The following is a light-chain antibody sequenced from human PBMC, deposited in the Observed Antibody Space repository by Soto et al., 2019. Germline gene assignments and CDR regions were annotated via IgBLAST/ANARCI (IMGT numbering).Light chain of an antibody. Sequence: EIVLTQSPDTLSLSPGERATLSCRASQSVSNSYLAWYQQKPGQAPRLLISGAFFRAPGIPDRFSGSGSGTGFTRSISRLEPEDFAVYYCQQYGSSPRTFGQGTKVEIK. CDR1: QSVSNSY. V-gene: IGKV3-20*01. J-gene: IGKJ1*01. CDR3: QQYGSSPRT. CDR2: GAF.